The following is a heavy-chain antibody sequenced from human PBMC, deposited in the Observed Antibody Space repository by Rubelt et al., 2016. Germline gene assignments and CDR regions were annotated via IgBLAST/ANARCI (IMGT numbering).Heavy chain of an antibody. J-gene: IGHJ5*02. V-gene: IGHV4-39*07. D-gene: IGHD3-22*01. CDR3: AGDRTMIVVVTATGYNWFDP. Sequence: QLQESGPGLVKPSETLSLTCTVSGGSISSSSYYWGWIRQPPGKGLEWIGSIYYSGSTYYNPSLKSRVTISVDTSKNQFSLKLSSVTAADTAVYYCAGDRTMIVVVTATGYNWFDPWGQGTLVTVSA. CDR2: IYYSGST. CDR1: GGSISSSSYY.